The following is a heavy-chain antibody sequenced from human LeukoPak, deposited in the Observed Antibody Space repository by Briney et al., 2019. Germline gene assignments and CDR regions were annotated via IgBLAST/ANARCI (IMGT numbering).Heavy chain of an antibody. Sequence: GASVKVSCKASGYAFSDYYIHWVRQAPGQGLEWMGWISAYNGNTNYAQKLQGRVTMTTDTSTSTAYMELRSLRSDDTAVYYCARDQRYSGYGFGAFDIWGQGTMVTVSS. D-gene: IGHD5-12*01. CDR1: GYAFSDYY. CDR2: ISAYNGNT. J-gene: IGHJ3*02. CDR3: ARDQRYSGYGFGAFDI. V-gene: IGHV1-18*04.